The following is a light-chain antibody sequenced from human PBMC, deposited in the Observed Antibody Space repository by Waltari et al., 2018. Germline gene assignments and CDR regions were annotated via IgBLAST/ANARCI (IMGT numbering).Light chain of an antibody. J-gene: IGLJ3*02. CDR2: SNT. V-gene: IGLV1-47*01. CDR3: AAWDDTLSHWV. CDR1: SPNIGANY. Sequence: QSVLTQPPSASGTPGQRVTIPCSRRSPNIGANYVSRYQHLPGTAPKLLIFSNTQRPSGVRDRFSGSKSGTSASLAISGLRSEDEGDYYCAAWDDTLSHWVFGGGTKLTVL.